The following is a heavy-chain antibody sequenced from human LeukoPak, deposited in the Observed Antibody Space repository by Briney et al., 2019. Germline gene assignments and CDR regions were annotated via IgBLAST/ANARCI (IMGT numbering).Heavy chain of an antibody. CDR1: GGSINSSSYY. Sequence: PSETLSLTCTVSGGSINSSSYYWGWIRQPPGKGLEWIGTIYYSGSTYYNASLKSRVTISVDTSKNQFSLKLSSVTASDTAVYYCARRFAPSRNDAFDIWGQGTIVTVSS. J-gene: IGHJ3*02. CDR3: ARRFAPSRNDAFDI. CDR2: IYYSGST. D-gene: IGHD3-10*01. V-gene: IGHV4-39*01.